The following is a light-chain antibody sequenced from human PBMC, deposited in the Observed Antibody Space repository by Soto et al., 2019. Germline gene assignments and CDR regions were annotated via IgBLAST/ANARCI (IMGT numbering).Light chain of an antibody. CDR1: QSFSGY. CDR2: KAS. Sequence: DIQMTQSPSTLSASVGDRVIITCRASQSFSGYLAWYQQKPGKAPKLLIYKASSLQGGVPSRFSGSGSGTEFTLTSSSLQPDDFATYYCQQYNTYPYTFGQGTKLEIK. CDR3: QQYNTYPYT. J-gene: IGKJ2*01. V-gene: IGKV1-5*03.